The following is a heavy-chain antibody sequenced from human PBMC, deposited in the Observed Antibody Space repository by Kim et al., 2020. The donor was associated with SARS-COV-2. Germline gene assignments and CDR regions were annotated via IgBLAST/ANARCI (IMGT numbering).Heavy chain of an antibody. Sequence: GGSLRLSCATSGFTFNDYYMDWVRQAPGKGLEWVARSRNKARSFTTDYAASVKGRFTVSRDDSENSLYLYMNSLKTEDTAVYYCTRTSYGANYFTYYWGQGALVTV. CDR1: GFTFNDYY. CDR3: TRTSYGANYFTYY. V-gene: IGHV3-72*01. D-gene: IGHD3-3*01. J-gene: IGHJ4*02. CDR2: SRNKARSFTT.